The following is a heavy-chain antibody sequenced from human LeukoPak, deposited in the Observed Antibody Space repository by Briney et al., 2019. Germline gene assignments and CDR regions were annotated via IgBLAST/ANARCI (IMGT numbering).Heavy chain of an antibody. Sequence: GSLRLSCAASGFTFSGSAMHWVRQASGKGLEWVGRIRSKANSYATAYAESVKGRFTISRDDSKNTAYLQMNSLKTEDTAVYYCTSSIAAAGTGIYGMDVWGQGTTVTVSS. CDR3: TSSIAAAGTGIYGMDV. CDR1: GFTFSGSA. V-gene: IGHV3-73*01. CDR2: IRSKANSYAT. D-gene: IGHD6-13*01. J-gene: IGHJ6*02.